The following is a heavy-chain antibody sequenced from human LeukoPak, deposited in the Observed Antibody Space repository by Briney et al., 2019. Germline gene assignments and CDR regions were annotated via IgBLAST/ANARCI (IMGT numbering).Heavy chain of an antibody. Sequence: GGSLRLSCAASGFTFSSYWMNWVRQAAGKGLEWVANIKQDGSERYYVDSVKGRFTISRDNAKNSLYLQMNSLRAEDTAVYYCACSRTNDYWGQGTLVTVSS. D-gene: IGHD2-2*01. CDR1: GFTFSSYW. CDR2: IKQDGSER. V-gene: IGHV3-7*01. CDR3: ACSRTNDY. J-gene: IGHJ4*02.